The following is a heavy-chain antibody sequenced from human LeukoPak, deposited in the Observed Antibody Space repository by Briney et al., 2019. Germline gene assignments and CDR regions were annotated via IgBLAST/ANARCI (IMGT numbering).Heavy chain of an antibody. J-gene: IGHJ4*02. V-gene: IGHV3-30*18. CDR1: GFTFSSYG. Sequence: GGSLRLSCAASGFTFSSYGMHWVRQAPGKGLEWVAVISYDGSNKYYADSVKGRFTISGDNSKNTLYLQMNSLRAEDTAVYYCAKDGGTDWYSYGRLDYWGQGTLVTVSS. CDR2: ISYDGSNK. CDR3: AKDGGTDWYSYGRLDY. D-gene: IGHD5-18*01.